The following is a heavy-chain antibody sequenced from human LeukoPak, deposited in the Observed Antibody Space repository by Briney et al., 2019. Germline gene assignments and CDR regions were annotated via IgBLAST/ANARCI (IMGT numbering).Heavy chain of an antibody. J-gene: IGHJ4*02. D-gene: IGHD3-3*01. CDR3: ARLGFLEWLFDY. Sequence: SETLSLTCTVSGGSISSSSYYWGWIRQPPGKGLEWIGSIYYSGSTYYNPSLKSRVTISVDTSKNQFSLKLSSVTAADTAVYYCARLGFLEWLFDYWGQGTLVTVSS. CDR1: GGSISSSSYY. V-gene: IGHV4-39*01. CDR2: IYYSGST.